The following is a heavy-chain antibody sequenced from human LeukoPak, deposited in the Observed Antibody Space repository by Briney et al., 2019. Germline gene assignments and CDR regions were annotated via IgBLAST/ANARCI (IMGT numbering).Heavy chain of an antibody. CDR2: IYYSGST. J-gene: IGHJ6*02. V-gene: IGHV4-59*01. Sequence: PSETLSLTCTVSGGSISSYYWSWIRQPPGKGLEWIGYIYYSGSTNYNPSLKSRVTISVDTSKNQFSLKLSSVTAADTAVYYCARARPYYDSSGYYDNPPYYYYYGMDVWGQGTAVTVSS. CDR3: ARARPYYDSSGYYDNPPYYYYYGMDV. D-gene: IGHD3-22*01. CDR1: GGSISSYY.